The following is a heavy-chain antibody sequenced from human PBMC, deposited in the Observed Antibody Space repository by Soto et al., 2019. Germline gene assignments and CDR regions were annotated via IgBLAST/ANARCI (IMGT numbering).Heavy chain of an antibody. V-gene: IGHV1-46*01. Sequence: ASVKVSCKASGYTFTSYYMHWVRQAPGQGLEWIGWINPGSSNTVYTQKFQGRVTVSTDTSTSTTYMELSSLTSEDTAVYYCTRAPFGIIVVPDFWGQRSLDTGSS. D-gene: IGHD3-22*01. CDR1: GYTFTSYY. CDR2: INPGSSNT. J-gene: IGHJ4*02. CDR3: TRAPFGIIVVPDF.